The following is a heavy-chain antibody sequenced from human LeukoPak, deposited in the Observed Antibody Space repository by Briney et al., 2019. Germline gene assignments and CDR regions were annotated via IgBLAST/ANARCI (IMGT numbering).Heavy chain of an antibody. CDR3: AKDIATGNRLYYFDY. Sequence: GGSLRLSCAASGFTFDDYAKHWVRQAPGKGLEWVSGISWNSGSIGYADSVKGRFTNSRDNAKNSLYLQMNSLRAEDTALYYCAKDIATGNRLYYFDYRGQGTLVTVSS. CDR2: ISWNSGSI. J-gene: IGHJ4*02. V-gene: IGHV3-9*01. D-gene: IGHD1-14*01. CDR1: GFTFDDYA.